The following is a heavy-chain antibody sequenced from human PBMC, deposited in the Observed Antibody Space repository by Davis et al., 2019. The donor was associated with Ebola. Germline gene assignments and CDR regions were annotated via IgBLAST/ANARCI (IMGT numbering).Heavy chain of an antibody. CDR3: ARGLPSLYSGSYFIY. CDR1: GGSFSGFH. V-gene: IGHV4-34*01. CDR2: INHRGST. Sequence: SETLSLTFAVYGGSFSGFHWNWIRQHPDKGLEWIGEINHRGSTNYNPSLKSRVTISRDTSKNQFSLRLTSVTAADTAVYYCARGLPSLYSGSYFIYWGQGTLVTVSS. D-gene: IGHD1-26*01. J-gene: IGHJ4*02.